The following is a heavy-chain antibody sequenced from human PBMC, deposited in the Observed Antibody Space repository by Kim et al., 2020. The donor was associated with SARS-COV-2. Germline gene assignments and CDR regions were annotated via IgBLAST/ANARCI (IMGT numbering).Heavy chain of an antibody. Sequence: SETLSLTCAVYGGSFSGYYWSWIRQPPGKGLEWIGEINHSGSTNYNPSLKSRVTISVDTSKNQFSLKLSSVTAADTAVYYCARAIAAAGTLPIYYYYGM. CDR2: INHSGST. CDR3: ARAIAAAGTLPIYYYYGM. V-gene: IGHV4-34*01. J-gene: IGHJ6*01. CDR1: GGSFSGYY. D-gene: IGHD6-13*01.